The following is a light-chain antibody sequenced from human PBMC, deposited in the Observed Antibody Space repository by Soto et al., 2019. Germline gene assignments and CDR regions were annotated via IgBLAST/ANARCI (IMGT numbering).Light chain of an antibody. CDR1: QSVSSN. CDR2: GAS. Sequence: EIVMTQSPATLSVSPGERATLSCRASQSVSSNLAWYQQKPGQAPRLLIYGASTRATGIPFKFIGSGSGTEFTLNISSLQFEDFAVYYCQQYNNWPSLTFGGGTKVDI. CDR3: QQYNNWPSLT. J-gene: IGKJ4*01. V-gene: IGKV3-15*01.